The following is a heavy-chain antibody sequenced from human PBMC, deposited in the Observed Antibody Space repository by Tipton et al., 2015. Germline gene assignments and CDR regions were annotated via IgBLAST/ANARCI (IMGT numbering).Heavy chain of an antibody. J-gene: IGHJ6*02. CDR1: GFTFSNYV. V-gene: IGHV3-23*01. D-gene: IGHD2-2*01. Sequence: SLRLSCAASGFTFSNYVMSWVRQAPEKGLEWVSAIGGSGGSTYSADSVKGRFTISRDNSKNSLYLQMNSLRGDDTAIYYCARDCNISSCYYNFAMDVWGQGTTVTVSS. CDR3: ARDCNISSCYYNFAMDV. CDR2: IGGSGGST.